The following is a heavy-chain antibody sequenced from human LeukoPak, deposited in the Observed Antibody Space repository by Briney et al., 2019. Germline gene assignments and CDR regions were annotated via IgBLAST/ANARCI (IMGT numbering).Heavy chain of an antibody. CDR2: IIPIFGTA. V-gene: IGHV1-69*13. J-gene: IGHJ5*02. CDR3: ARGGDFRSSPRLMVGFDP. Sequence: SVKVSCKASGGTFSSYAISWVRQAPGQGLEWMGGIIPIFGTANYAQKFQGRVTITADESTSTAYMELSSLRSENTAVYYCARGGDFRSSPRLMVGFDPWGQGTLVTVSS. D-gene: IGHD2-8*01. CDR1: GGTFSSYA.